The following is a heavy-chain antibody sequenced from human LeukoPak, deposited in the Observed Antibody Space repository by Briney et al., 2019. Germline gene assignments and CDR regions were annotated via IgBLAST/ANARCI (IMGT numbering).Heavy chain of an antibody. J-gene: IGHJ1*01. V-gene: IGHV3-30*04. Sequence: GGSLRLSCAASGFTFSSYAMHWVRQAPGKGLEWVAVISYDGSNKYYADSVKGRFTISRDNSKNTLYLQMNSLRAEDTAVYYCARDISIAAALDWGQGTLVTVSS. CDR1: GFTFSSYA. CDR2: ISYDGSNK. CDR3: ARDISIAAALD. D-gene: IGHD6-13*01.